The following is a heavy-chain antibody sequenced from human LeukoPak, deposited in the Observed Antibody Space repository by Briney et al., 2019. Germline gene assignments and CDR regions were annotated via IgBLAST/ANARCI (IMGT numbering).Heavy chain of an antibody. CDR3: AIWFGDLNY. CDR1: GFTFCSYG. D-gene: IGHD3-10*01. V-gene: IGHV3-30*03. J-gene: IGHJ4*02. CDR2: ISYDGSNK. Sequence: GGSLRLSCAASGFTFCSYGMHWVRQAPGKGLEWVAVISYDGSNKYYADSVKGRFTISRDNSKNTLYLQMNSLRVEDTAVYYCAIWFGDLNYWGQGTLVTVSS.